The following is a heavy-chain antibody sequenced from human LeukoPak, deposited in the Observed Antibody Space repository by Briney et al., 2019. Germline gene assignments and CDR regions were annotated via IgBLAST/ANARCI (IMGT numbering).Heavy chain of an antibody. CDR3: ARETYYYDSSDDY. V-gene: IGHV4-61*02. J-gene: IGHJ4*02. CDR1: GGSISSGSYY. CDR2: IYTSGST. Sequence: SETLSLTCTVSGGSISSGSYYWRWLRQPAGTGLEWIGRIYTSGSTNYNPSLKSRVTISVDTSKDQFSLKLSSVTAADTAVYYCARETYYYDSSDDYWGQGTLVTVSS. D-gene: IGHD3-22*01.